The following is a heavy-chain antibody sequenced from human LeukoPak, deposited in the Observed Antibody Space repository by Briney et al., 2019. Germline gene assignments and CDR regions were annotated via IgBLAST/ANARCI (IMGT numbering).Heavy chain of an antibody. Sequence: SETLSLTCTVSGGSISSYYWSWIRQPPGKGLEWIGYIYYSGSTNYNPSLKSRVTISVGTSKNQFSLKLSSVTAADTAVYYCASSGYYDSSVRDYWGQGTLVTVSS. CDR1: GGSISSYY. V-gene: IGHV4-59*01. D-gene: IGHD3-22*01. CDR3: ASSGYYDSSVRDY. J-gene: IGHJ4*02. CDR2: IYYSGST.